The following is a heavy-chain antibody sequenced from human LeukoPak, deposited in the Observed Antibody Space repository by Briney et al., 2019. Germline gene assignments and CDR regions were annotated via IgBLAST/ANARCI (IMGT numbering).Heavy chain of an antibody. CDR3: AKDQAYLGAFDY. CDR1: GFNFSSHG. J-gene: IGHJ4*02. Sequence: GGSLRLSCAASGFNFSSHGMHWVRQAPGRGLEWMAFIRNDGNNQYCGDSVKGRFTISRDNSKNTLYLQMNSLSAEDTAVYYCAKDQAYLGAFDYWGRGTLVTVSS. CDR2: IRNDGNNQ. V-gene: IGHV3-30*02. D-gene: IGHD3-10*01.